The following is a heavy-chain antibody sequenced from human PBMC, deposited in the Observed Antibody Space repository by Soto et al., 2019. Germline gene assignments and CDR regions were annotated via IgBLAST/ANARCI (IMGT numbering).Heavy chain of an antibody. V-gene: IGHV1-69*01. Sequence: HVQLVQSGAEVKKPGSSVKVSCKASGGSFSNFVISWVRQAPGQGLEWMGGIIPNFGTTNYAQKFQGKVTITADETTRTAYLELSGQTSEDTSVDYCARDVGGEATISYWGQGTLVTVSS. J-gene: IGHJ4*02. D-gene: IGHD5-12*01. CDR3: ARDVGGEATISY. CDR1: GGSFSNFV. CDR2: IIPNFGTT.